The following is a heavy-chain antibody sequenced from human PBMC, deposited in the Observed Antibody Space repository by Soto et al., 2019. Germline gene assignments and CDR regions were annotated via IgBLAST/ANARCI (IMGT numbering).Heavy chain of an antibody. V-gene: IGHV3-9*01. D-gene: IGHD1-26*01. CDR3: AKDRGGSFDGNFDY. Sequence: SLKISCAASGFTFDDYAMHWVRQAPGKGLEWVSGISWNSGSIGYADSVKGRFTISRDNAKNSLYLQMNSRRAEDTALYYCAKDRGGSFDGNFDYWGQGTLVTVSS. J-gene: IGHJ4*02. CDR2: ISWNSGSI. CDR1: GFTFDDYA.